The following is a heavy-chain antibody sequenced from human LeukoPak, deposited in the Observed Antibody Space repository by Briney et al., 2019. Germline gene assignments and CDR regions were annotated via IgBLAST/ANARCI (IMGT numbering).Heavy chain of an antibody. J-gene: IGHJ6*02. Sequence: QPGGSLRLSCAASGFTFSSYGMHWVRQAPGKGPEWVAVISYDGSNKYYADSVKGRFTISRDNSKNTLYLQMNSLRAEDTAVYYCARSGVLIAAAGTPYYYGMDVWGQGTTVTVSS. CDR2: ISYDGSNK. CDR3: ARSGVLIAAAGTPYYYGMDV. CDR1: GFTFSSYG. D-gene: IGHD6-13*01. V-gene: IGHV3-30*03.